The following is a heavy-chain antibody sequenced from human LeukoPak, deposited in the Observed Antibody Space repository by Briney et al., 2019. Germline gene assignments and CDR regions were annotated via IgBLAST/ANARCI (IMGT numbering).Heavy chain of an antibody. Sequence: SETLSLTCTVSGYSISSGYYWGWIRQPPGKGLEWIGSIYHSGSTYYNPSLKSRVTISVDTSKNQFSLKLSSVTAADTAVYYCASTYCSGGSCSGHNWFDPWGQGTLVTVSS. D-gene: IGHD2-15*01. CDR3: ASTYCSGGSCSGHNWFDP. CDR2: IYHSGST. CDR1: GYSISSGYY. J-gene: IGHJ5*02. V-gene: IGHV4-38-2*02.